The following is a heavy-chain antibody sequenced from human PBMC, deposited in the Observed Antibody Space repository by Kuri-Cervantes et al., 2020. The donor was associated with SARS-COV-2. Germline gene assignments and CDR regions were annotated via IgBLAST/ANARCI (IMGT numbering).Heavy chain of an antibody. V-gene: IGHV3-53*05. CDR2: IYSGGST. CDR1: GFTVSSNY. Sequence: GGSLRLSCAASGFTVSSNYMSWVRQAPGKGLEWVSVIYSGGSTYYADSVKGRFTISRDNSKNTLYLQMNSLRAEDTAVYYCAKAPGIYSSSWYELDYWGQGTLVTVSS. CDR3: AKAPGIYSSSWYELDY. J-gene: IGHJ4*02. D-gene: IGHD6-13*01.